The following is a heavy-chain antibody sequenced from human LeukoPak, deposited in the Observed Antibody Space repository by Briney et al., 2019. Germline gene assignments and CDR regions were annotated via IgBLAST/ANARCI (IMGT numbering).Heavy chain of an antibody. D-gene: IGHD3-3*01. V-gene: IGHV4-34*01. Sequence: SETLSLTCAVYGGSFSGYSWSWIRQPPGKGLEWIGEINHSGSTNYNPSLKSRVTISVDTSKNQFSLKLSSVTAADTAVYYCARGPYDFWSGYWNYWGQGTLVTVSS. CDR1: GGSFSGYS. CDR2: INHSGST. J-gene: IGHJ4*02. CDR3: ARGPYDFWSGYWNY.